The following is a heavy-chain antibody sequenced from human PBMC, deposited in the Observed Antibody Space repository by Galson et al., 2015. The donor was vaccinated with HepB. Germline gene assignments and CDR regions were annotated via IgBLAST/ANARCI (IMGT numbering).Heavy chain of an antibody. J-gene: IGHJ5*02. CDR1: GFTSSSYA. Sequence: SLRLSCAASGFTSSSYAMSWVRQAPGKGLEWVSAISGSGGSTYYADSVKGRFTISRDNSKNTLYLQMNSLRAEDTAVYYCAKEWRLRFLEWDIWPTSPFDPWGQGTLVTVSS. V-gene: IGHV3-23*01. D-gene: IGHD3-3*01. CDR2: ISGSGGST. CDR3: AKEWRLRFLEWDIWPTSPFDP.